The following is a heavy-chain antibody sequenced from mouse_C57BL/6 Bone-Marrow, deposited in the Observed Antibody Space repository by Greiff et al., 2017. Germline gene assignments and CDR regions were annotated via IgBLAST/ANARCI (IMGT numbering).Heavy chain of an antibody. D-gene: IGHD4-1*01. V-gene: IGHV1-55*01. Sequence: VKLQQPGAELVKPGASVKMSCKASGYTFTSYWITWVKQRPGQGLEWIGDIYPGSGSTNYNEKFKSKATLTVDTSSSTAYMQLSSLTSEDSAVYYCASPANWDVDYAMDYWGQGTSVTVSS. CDR3: ASPANWDVDYAMDY. J-gene: IGHJ4*01. CDR2: IYPGSGST. CDR1: GYTFTSYW.